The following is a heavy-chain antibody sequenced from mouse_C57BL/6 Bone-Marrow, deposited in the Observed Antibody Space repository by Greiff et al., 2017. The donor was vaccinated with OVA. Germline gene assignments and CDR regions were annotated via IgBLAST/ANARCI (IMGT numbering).Heavy chain of an antibody. CDR1: GYTFTSYG. V-gene: IGHV1-81*01. J-gene: IGHJ2*01. D-gene: IGHD1-1*01. CDR2: IYPRSGNT. Sequence: QVQLQQSGAELVRPGASVKLSCKASGYTFTSYGISWVKQRTGQGLEWIGEIYPRSGNTYYNEKFKGKATLTADKSSSTAYMELRSLTSEDSAIYFCARSRYYYVGDYDYWGKGTTLTVSS. CDR3: ARSRYYYVGDYDY.